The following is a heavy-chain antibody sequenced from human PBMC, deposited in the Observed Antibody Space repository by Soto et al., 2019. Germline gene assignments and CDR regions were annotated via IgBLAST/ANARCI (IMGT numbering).Heavy chain of an antibody. CDR3: VRDHSGLKDFDY. J-gene: IGHJ4*02. D-gene: IGHD1-1*01. V-gene: IGHV3-48*01. CDR1: GFTFSSYS. CDR2: INMDGGST. Sequence: PGGSLRLSCAGSGFTFSSYSMNWVRQAPGKGLEWLSYINMDGGSTHYAESVKGRFTISRDNGRNSLSLQMDSLRVEDTAVYYCVRDHSGLKDFDYWGQGTLVTVSS.